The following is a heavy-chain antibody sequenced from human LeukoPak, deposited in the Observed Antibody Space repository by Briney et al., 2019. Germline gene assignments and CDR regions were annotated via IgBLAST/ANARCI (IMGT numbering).Heavy chain of an antibody. CDR1: GFTISSNA. CDR3: AKAGRYSNTCYDY. Sequence: GGSLRLSCATSGFTISSNAMSWVRQAPGKGLEWVSGISAGGGSTYYADSVKGRFIISRDNSKNTLYLQMNSLRAEDTAVYYCAKAGRYSNTCYDYWGQGTLVTVSS. D-gene: IGHD6-13*01. V-gene: IGHV3-23*01. CDR2: ISAGGGST. J-gene: IGHJ4*02.